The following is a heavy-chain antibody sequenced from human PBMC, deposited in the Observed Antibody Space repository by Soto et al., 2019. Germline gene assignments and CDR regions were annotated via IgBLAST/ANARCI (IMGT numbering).Heavy chain of an antibody. Sequence: GGSLRLSCAASGFTFSGSSVHWVRQASWKGLEWVGRIRNKANSYATAYAASVKGRFTISRDDLKNTVYLQMNSLKTEDTAMYYCTRPGDANTPGNYVMDFWGQGPSVTVSS. CDR1: GFTFSGSS. CDR3: TRPGDANTPGNYVMDF. CDR2: IRNKANSYAT. V-gene: IGHV3-73*01. D-gene: IGHD1-1*01. J-gene: IGHJ6*02.